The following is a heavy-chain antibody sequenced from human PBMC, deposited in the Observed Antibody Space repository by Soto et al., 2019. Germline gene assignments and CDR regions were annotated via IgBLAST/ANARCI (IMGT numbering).Heavy chain of an antibody. CDR2: ISYDGNNK. Sequence: QVQLVESGGGVVQPGRSLRLSCAASGFTFSSYGMHWVRQAPGKGLEWVAVISYDGNNKYYADSVKGRFTISRGNSKNPLYLQMNSLRPEDTAVYDCAIDSTRGMDVWGQGTTVTVSS. CDR1: GFTFSSYG. V-gene: IGHV3-30*03. J-gene: IGHJ6*02. CDR3: AIDSTRGMDV. D-gene: IGHD2-2*01.